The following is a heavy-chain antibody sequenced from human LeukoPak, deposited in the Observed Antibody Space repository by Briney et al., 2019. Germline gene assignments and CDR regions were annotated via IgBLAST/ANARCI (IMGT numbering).Heavy chain of an antibody. CDR1: GYTFTGYY. J-gene: IGHJ4*02. Sequence: ASVKVSCKASGYTFTGYYMHWVRQAPGQGLEWMGWINPNSGGTNYAQKFQGRVTMTRDTSISTAYMELSRLRSDDTAVYYCARGQNTVAGTYYFDYWGQGTLVTVSS. CDR2: INPNSGGT. CDR3: ARGQNTVAGTYYFDY. D-gene: IGHD6-19*01. V-gene: IGHV1-2*02.